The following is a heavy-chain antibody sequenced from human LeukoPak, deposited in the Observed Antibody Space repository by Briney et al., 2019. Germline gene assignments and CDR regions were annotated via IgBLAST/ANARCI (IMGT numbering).Heavy chain of an antibody. D-gene: IGHD1-26*01. V-gene: IGHV3-73*01. Sequence: GGSLKLPCAASGFTFSGSAIHWVRQSSGKGLEWVGQIDKKDKGYATATAYAASVKGRFTISRDDSINTAYLQMKSLKTEDTALYYCTRDSGTYNWFDPWGQGTLVTVSS. CDR1: GFTFSGSA. CDR2: IDKKDKGYATAT. CDR3: TRDSGTYNWFDP. J-gene: IGHJ5*02.